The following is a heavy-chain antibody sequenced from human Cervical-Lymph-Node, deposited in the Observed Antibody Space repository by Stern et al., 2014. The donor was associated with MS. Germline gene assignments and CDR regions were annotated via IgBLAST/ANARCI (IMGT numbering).Heavy chain of an antibody. V-gene: IGHV2-5*02. J-gene: IGHJ4*02. CDR1: GFSLSTSGVG. D-gene: IGHD2-2*01. CDR3: ATHAPGVVPAALDY. CDR2: IDWDDSK. Sequence: QVTLRESGPTLVKPTQTLTLTCTFSGFSLSTSGVGVGWIRQPPGKALEWLAFIDWDDSKRCSPSLKNRLTITKDTSKNQVVLTMNNMDPVDTATFYCATHAPGVVPAALDYWGQGTLVTVS.